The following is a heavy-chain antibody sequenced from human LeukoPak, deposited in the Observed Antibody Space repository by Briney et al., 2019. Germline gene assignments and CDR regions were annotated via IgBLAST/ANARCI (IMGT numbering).Heavy chain of an antibody. V-gene: IGHV3-48*01. CDR2: ISGSGNAK. D-gene: IGHD2/OR15-2a*01. Sequence: GGSLRLSCAASGFSFSSYSMNWVRQAPGKGLEWVSYISGSGNAKHYTDSVKGRFTISRDNAKNALYLQMNSLRAEDTAVYFCARDYVYAFDYWGQGTLVAVSS. CDR3: ARDYVYAFDY. J-gene: IGHJ4*02. CDR1: GFSFSSYS.